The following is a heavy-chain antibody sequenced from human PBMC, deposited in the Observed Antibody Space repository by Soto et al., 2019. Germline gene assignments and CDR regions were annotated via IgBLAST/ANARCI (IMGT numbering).Heavy chain of an antibody. J-gene: IGHJ4*02. Sequence: SETLSLTCTVPGGSINNYYWSWIRQPPGKGLEWIAYIYYGGSTNYSPSLKSRVTISADTSKNQFSLRLSSVTAADTGVYYCARGYCSGGNCYRPGFDYWHQATLVTAPQ. CDR1: GGSINNYY. CDR3: ARGYCSGGNCYRPGFDY. D-gene: IGHD2-15*01. CDR2: IYYGGST. V-gene: IGHV4-59*01.